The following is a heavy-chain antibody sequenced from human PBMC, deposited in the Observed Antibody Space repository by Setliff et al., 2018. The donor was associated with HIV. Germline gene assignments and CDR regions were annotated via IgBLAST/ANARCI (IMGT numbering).Heavy chain of an antibody. D-gene: IGHD3-3*01. J-gene: IGHJ4*02. CDR3: ARGRSITIFGVAYFDF. V-gene: IGHV4-59*01. CDR2: LYHSGST. Sequence: SETLSLTCAVSGDSISSYYWSWIRQPPGKGLECIGHLYHSGSTHYSPSLKSRVTMSVATSKNQFSLKLTAVTAADTAVYDCARGRSITIFGVAYFDFWGQGTQVTVSS. CDR1: GDSISSYY.